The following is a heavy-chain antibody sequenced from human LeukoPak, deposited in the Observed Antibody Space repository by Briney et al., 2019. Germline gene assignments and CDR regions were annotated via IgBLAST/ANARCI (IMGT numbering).Heavy chain of an antibody. CDR3: AKSGYSSGWYDYFDY. V-gene: IGHV3-30*18. D-gene: IGHD6-19*01. CDR2: ILYDGSKK. J-gene: IGHJ4*02. CDR1: GFTFSAYA. Sequence: GGSLRLSCAASGFTFSAYAMHWVRQAPGKGLEWVASILYDGSKKYYGDSVKGRFSIYRDNSKNTLYLQMNSLRAEDTAVYYCAKSGYSSGWYDYFDYWGQGTLVTVSS.